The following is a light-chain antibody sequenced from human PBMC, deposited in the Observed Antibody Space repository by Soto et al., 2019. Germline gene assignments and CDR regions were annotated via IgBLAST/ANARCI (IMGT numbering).Light chain of an antibody. CDR3: QQTNSFPPT. CDR1: QGIGSW. J-gene: IGKJ4*01. Sequence: DIQLAQSPSSVSASVGDRVTITCRASQGIGSWLAWYQQKPGKAPKLLIYAASSLQSGVPSRFSGSGSGTDFTLTISSLQPEDFASYHCQQTNSFPPTLGGGTKVEIQ. V-gene: IGKV1D-12*01. CDR2: AAS.